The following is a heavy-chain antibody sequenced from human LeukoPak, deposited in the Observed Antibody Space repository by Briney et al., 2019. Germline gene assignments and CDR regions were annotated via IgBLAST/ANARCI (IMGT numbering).Heavy chain of an antibody. V-gene: IGHV4-30-4*01. J-gene: IGHJ4*02. D-gene: IGHD5-24*01. Sequence: KPSQTLSLTCTVSGGSINSGDYYWSWIRQPPGKGLEWIGYIYYSGSTYYNPSLKSRVTITVDTSNNQFSLKLSSVTAADTAVYFCAREEMGFDYWGQGTLVTVSS. CDR3: AREEMGFDY. CDR2: IYYSGST. CDR1: GGSINSGDYY.